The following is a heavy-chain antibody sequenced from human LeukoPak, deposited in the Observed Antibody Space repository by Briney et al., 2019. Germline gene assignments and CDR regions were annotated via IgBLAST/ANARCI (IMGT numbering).Heavy chain of an antibody. V-gene: IGHV4-59*01. CDR2: IYYGGNT. J-gene: IGHJ6*02. CDR3: ARDNDISRGFYYAMDV. Sequence: SETLSLTCTVSGGSISSYYWSWVRQPPGKGLEWIGYIYYGGNTNYNPSLKSRVTISVDTSKNQFSLKLSSVTAVDTAVYYCARDNDISRGFYYAMDVWGQGTTVIVSS. CDR1: GGSISSYY. D-gene: IGHD3-9*01.